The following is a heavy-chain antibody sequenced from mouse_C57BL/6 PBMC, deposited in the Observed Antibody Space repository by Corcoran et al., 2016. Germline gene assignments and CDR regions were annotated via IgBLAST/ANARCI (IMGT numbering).Heavy chain of an antibody. CDR1: GYTFTTYG. D-gene: IGHD4-1*01. V-gene: IGHV9-3*01. Sequence: QIQLVQSGPELKKPGETVKISCKASGYTFTTYGMSWVKQAPGKGLKWMGWINTYSGVPPYADDFKGRFAFSLETSASTAYLQINNLKTEDTATYFWARERTGTVAYWGQGTLVTVSA. CDR3: ARERTGTVAY. J-gene: IGHJ3*01. CDR2: INTYSGVP.